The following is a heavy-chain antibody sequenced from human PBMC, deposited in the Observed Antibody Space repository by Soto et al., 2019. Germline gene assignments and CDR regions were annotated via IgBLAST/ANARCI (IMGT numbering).Heavy chain of an antibody. CDR3: ASVRSTYYFDY. Sequence: QVQLVESGGGVVQAGRSLRLSCAASGLTFSNYGMYWVRQAPGKGLEWVALIWYDGSNQYYADSVKGRFTISRDNSKNTLYLQMHSLRAEDTAVYYCASVRSTYYFDYWGQGTLVTVSS. V-gene: IGHV3-33*01. J-gene: IGHJ4*02. CDR2: IWYDGSNQ. CDR1: GLTFSNYG.